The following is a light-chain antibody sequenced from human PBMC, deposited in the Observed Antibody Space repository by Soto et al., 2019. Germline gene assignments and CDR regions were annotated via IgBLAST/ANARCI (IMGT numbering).Light chain of an antibody. V-gene: IGKV1-9*01. CDR2: AAS. J-gene: IGKJ4*01. CDR3: QQLNNDPLT. CDR1: QGIGSY. Sequence: DIQLTQSPSFLSASLGDRVTITCRASQGIGSYLAWYQQKPGKAPRLLIYAASTLQSGVPSRFSGSGSDTEFTLTISSLQPEDFATYYCQQLNNDPLTFGGGTKVEIK.